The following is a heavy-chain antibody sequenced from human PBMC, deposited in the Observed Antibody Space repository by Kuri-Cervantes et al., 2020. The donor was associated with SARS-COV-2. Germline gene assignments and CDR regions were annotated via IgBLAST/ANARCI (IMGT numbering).Heavy chain of an antibody. CDR3: ARDRGGTTVTTYNTFDY. Sequence: ASVKVSCKASGYTFTSYYMHWVRQAPGQGLEWMGWINPNSGGTNYAQKFQGRVTMTRDTSISTAYMELSRLRSDDTAVYYCARDRGGTTVTTYNTFDYWGQGTLVTVSS. D-gene: IGHD4-17*01. CDR1: GYTFTSYY. V-gene: IGHV1-2*02. J-gene: IGHJ4*02. CDR2: INPNSGGT.